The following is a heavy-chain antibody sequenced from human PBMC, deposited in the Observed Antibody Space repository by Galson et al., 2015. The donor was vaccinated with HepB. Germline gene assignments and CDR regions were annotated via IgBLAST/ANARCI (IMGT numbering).Heavy chain of an antibody. Sequence: SVKVSCKASGYTFTTYAMHWVRQAPGQGLEWMGWINPGNGNTEYSQKFQGGVAFTSDASANTAYMELTSLRSEETAVYYCTRGEHSSSWYPFLDYWGQGTLVTVSS. J-gene: IGHJ4*02. V-gene: IGHV1-3*01. CDR1: GYTFTTYA. D-gene: IGHD6-13*01. CDR2: INPGNGNT. CDR3: TRGEHSSSWYPFLDY.